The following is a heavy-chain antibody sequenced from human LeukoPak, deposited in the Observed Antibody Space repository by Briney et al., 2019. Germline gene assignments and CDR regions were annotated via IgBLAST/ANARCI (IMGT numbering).Heavy chain of an antibody. CDR2: IFDGKTI. Sequence: SETLSLTCAVYGESLNYYYCSWIRQSPGEGLEWIGDIFDGKTINYNPSLKSRVTLSAATSSQQFSLNLKSVTAADTAVYFCASGAWAARLNSWAQGALVIVSS. J-gene: IGHJ4*02. CDR1: GESLNYYY. V-gene: IGHV4-34*12. CDR3: ASGAWAARLNS. D-gene: IGHD4-23*01.